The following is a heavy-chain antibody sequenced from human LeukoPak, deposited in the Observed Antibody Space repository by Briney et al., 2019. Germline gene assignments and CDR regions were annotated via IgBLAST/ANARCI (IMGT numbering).Heavy chain of an antibody. CDR1: GFIFSNAW. D-gene: IGHD3-16*01. CDR3: TTWDYYEYHFDY. Sequence: GGSLRLSCAASGFIFSNAWMSWVRQAPGKGLEWVGRIKSKTDGGIIDYAAPVKGRFTISRDDSKNTLYLQMNSLKTEDTAVYYCTTWDYYEYHFDYWGQGTLVTVSS. J-gene: IGHJ4*02. CDR2: IKSKTDGGII. V-gene: IGHV3-15*01.